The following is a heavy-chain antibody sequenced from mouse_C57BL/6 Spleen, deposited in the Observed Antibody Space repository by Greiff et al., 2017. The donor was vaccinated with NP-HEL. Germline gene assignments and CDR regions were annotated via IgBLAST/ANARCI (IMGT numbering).Heavy chain of an antibody. CDR2: IYPRSGNT. CDR3: ARRITTVVKGAMDY. Sequence: VKLQESGAELARPGASVKLSCKASGYTFTSYGISWVKQRTGQGLEWIGEIYPRSGNTYYNEKFKGKATLTADKSSSTAYMELRSLTSEDSAVYFCARRITTVVKGAMDYWGQGTSVTVSS. J-gene: IGHJ4*01. D-gene: IGHD1-1*01. V-gene: IGHV1-81*01. CDR1: GYTFTSYG.